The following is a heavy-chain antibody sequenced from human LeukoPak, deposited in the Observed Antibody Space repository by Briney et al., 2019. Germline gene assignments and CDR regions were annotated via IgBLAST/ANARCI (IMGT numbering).Heavy chain of an antibody. D-gene: IGHD6-6*01. V-gene: IGHV1-46*01. CDR2: INPSGGST. CDR3: ARDGPRIAALGEDFDY. CDR1: GYTFTSYY. Sequence: GASVKVSCKASGYTFTSYYMHWVRQAPGQGLEWMGIINPSGGSTSYAQKFQDRVTMTRDTSTSTVYMELSSLRSEDTAVYYCARDGPRIAALGEDFDYWGQGTLVTVSS. J-gene: IGHJ4*02.